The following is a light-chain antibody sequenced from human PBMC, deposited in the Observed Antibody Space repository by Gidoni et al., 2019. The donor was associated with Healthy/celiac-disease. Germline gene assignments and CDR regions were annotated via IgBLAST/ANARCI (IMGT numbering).Light chain of an antibody. CDR2: AAS. CDR1: QGISSY. V-gene: IGKV1-8*01. J-gene: IGKJ1*01. Sequence: AIRITPSPSSLSASTGDRVTITCRASQGISSYLAWYQQKPGKAPKLLIYAASTLQSGVPSRFSGSGSGRDFTLTISCLQSEDFATYYCQQYYSYPPWTFGQGTKVEIK. CDR3: QQYYSYPPWT.